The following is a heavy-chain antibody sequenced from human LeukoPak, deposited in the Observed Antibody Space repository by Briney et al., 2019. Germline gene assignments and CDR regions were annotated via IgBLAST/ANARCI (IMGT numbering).Heavy chain of an antibody. V-gene: IGHV4-4*07. Sequence: SETLSLTCTVSGGSISSYYRSWIRQPAGKGLEWIGRIYTSGSTNYNPSLKSRVTMSVDTSKNQFSLKLSSVTAADTAVYYCARDLANSSGWNYYYYMDVWGKGTTVTISS. D-gene: IGHD6-19*01. CDR2: IYTSGST. CDR1: GGSISSYY. CDR3: ARDLANSSGWNYYYYMDV. J-gene: IGHJ6*03.